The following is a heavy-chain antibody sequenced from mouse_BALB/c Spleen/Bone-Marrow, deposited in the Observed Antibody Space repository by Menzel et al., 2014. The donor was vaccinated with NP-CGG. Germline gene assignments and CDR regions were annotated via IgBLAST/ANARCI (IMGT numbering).Heavy chain of an antibody. J-gene: IGHJ3*01. V-gene: IGHV5-6*02. CDR3: ASQYDFDTFVY. D-gene: IGHD2-4*01. CDR2: INSGGSYT. Sequence: DVKLQESGGDLVKPGGSLKLSCAASGFTFRSYGMSWVRQTPDKRLEWVANINSGGSYTNYPDSVRGRFTISRDNAQNTLFLQMISLNSEDTAMYYCASQYDFDTFVYWGQGTLVTVSA. CDR1: GFTFRSYG.